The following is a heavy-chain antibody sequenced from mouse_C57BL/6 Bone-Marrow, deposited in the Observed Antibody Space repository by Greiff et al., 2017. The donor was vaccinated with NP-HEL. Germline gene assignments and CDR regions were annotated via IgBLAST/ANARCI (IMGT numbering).Heavy chain of an antibody. V-gene: IGHV1-72*01. CDR1: GYTFTSYW. CDR2: IGPNSGGT. CDR3: ARGMVKRWLYAMDY. Sequence: VKLQQPGAELVKPGASVKLSCKASGYTFTSYWMPWVKQRPGRGLEWIGRIGPNSGGTKYNEKFKSKATLTVDKPSSTAYMQLSSLTSEDSAVYYCARGMVKRWLYAMDYWGQGTSVTVSS. D-gene: IGHD2-10*02. J-gene: IGHJ4*01.